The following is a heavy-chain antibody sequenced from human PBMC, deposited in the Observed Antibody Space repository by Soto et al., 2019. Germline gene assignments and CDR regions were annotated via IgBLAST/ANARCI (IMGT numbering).Heavy chain of an antibody. CDR2: IFYSGST. J-gene: IGHJ5*02. D-gene: IGHD5-18*01. Sequence: SETLSLTCTVSGGSISNYYWSWIRQPPGRGLEWIGHIFYSGSTNYNPALKSRVTISVDTSKSQFSLKLSSVTAADTAVYYCAKDSGYNYGYFRWFDPWGQGALVTVSP. CDR3: AKDSGYNYGYFRWFDP. V-gene: IGHV4-59*01. CDR1: GGSISNYY.